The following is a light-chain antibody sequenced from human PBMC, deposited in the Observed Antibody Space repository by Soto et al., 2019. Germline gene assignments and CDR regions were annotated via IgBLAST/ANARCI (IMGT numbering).Light chain of an antibody. CDR2: DAS. J-gene: IGKJ4*01. CDR3: QQYDNLPLT. V-gene: IGKV1-33*01. Sequence: DIQMTQSPSSQSASVGDRVTITCQASQDISNYLNWYQQKPGKAPKLLIYDASNLETGVPSRFSGSGSGTDFTFTISRLQPEDIATYYCQQYDNLPLTFGGGTKVDIK. CDR1: QDISNY.